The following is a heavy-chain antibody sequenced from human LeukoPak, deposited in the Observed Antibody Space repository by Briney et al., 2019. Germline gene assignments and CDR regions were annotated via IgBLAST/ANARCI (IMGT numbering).Heavy chain of an antibody. CDR3: CNDYEDY. CDR2: IKQDGSEK. Sequence: GGSLRISCAASGFTFSSYWRSWVRQAPGKGLEWVANIKQDGSEKYYVDSVKGRFTISRDNAKNSLYLQMNSLRAEDTAVYYCCNDYEDYWGQGTLVTVSS. J-gene: IGHJ4*02. D-gene: IGHD4-17*01. V-gene: IGHV3-7*01. CDR1: GFTFSSYW.